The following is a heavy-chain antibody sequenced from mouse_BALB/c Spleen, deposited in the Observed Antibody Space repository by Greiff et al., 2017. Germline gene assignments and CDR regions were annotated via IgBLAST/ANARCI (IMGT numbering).Heavy chain of an antibody. CDR3: ARYDDYDGGFAY. Sequence: EVKLMESGGGLVQPGGSRKLSCAASGFTFSSFGMHWVRQAPEKGLEWVAYISSGSSTIYYADTVKGRFTISRDNPKNTLFLQMTSLRSEDTAMYYCARYDDYDGGFAYWGQGTLVTVSA. D-gene: IGHD2-4*01. CDR1: GFTFSSFG. J-gene: IGHJ3*01. V-gene: IGHV5-17*02. CDR2: ISSGSSTI.